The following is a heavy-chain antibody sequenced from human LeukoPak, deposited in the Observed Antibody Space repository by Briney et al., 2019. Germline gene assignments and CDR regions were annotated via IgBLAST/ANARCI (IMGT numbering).Heavy chain of an antibody. CDR2: IYPGDSDT. CDR3: ARCGGDCQKYDAFDI. D-gene: IGHD2-21*02. V-gene: IGHV5-51*07. CDR1: GYSFTSYW. Sequence: GESLKISCKGSGYSFTSYWIGWVHQMPGKGLEWMGIIYPGDSDTRYSPSFQGQVTISADKSISTAYLQWSSLKASDTAMYYCARCGGDCQKYDAFDIWGQGTMVTVSS. J-gene: IGHJ3*02.